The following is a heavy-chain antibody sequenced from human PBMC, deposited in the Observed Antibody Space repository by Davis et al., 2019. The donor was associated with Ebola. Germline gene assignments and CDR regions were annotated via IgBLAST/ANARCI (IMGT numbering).Heavy chain of an antibody. Sequence: MPSETLSLTCTVSGGSISSSYWTWIRQHPGKGLEWIGHIYYSGSTYYNPSLKSRVTISVDTSKNQFSLKVSSVTAADTAVYYCARGWPSTVTTDYYAMDAWGKGTTVTVSS. D-gene: IGHD4-17*01. CDR3: ARGWPSTVTTDYYAMDA. J-gene: IGHJ6*04. CDR1: GGSISSSY. V-gene: IGHV4-59*06. CDR2: IYYSGST.